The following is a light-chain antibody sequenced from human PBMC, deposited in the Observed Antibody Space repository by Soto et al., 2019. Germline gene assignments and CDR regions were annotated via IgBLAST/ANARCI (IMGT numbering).Light chain of an antibody. CDR3: SSYAHGSTYV. CDR1: SSDVGFYNY. V-gene: IGLV2-14*01. Sequence: QSALTQPASVSGSPGQSITISCTGTSSDVGFYNYVSWYQQQHPGKAPKLMIYEVDNRPSGVSIRFSGSKSGNTASLTISGLQAEDEADYYYSSYAHGSTYVFGTGTKVTVL. J-gene: IGLJ1*01. CDR2: EVD.